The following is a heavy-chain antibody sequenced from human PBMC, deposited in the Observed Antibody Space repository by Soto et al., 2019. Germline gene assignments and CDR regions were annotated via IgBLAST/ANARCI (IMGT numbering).Heavy chain of an antibody. J-gene: IGHJ4*02. D-gene: IGHD1-7*01. Sequence: QVQLQESGPGLVKPSGTLSLTCAVSGGSFTSNNWWTSVRQPPGQGLEWIGEIYRTGSTNYNPSRKSRVTISLAKSEIQFSLKVPSLTAADTAVYYCASRDPGTSVDYWGQGTLVTVSS. CDR1: GGSFTSNNW. CDR3: ASRDPGTSVDY. CDR2: IYRTGST. V-gene: IGHV4-4*02.